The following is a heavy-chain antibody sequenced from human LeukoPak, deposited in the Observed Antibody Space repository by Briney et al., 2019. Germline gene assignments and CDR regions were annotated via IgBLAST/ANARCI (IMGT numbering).Heavy chain of an antibody. Sequence: GGSLRLSCAASGFTFSDYYMSWIRQAPGKGLEWVSSISSSSSYIYYADSVKGRFTISRDNAKNSLYLQMNSLRAEDTAVYYCARARRAYYYDSSGYYLDYWGQGTLVTVSS. CDR2: ISSSSSYI. D-gene: IGHD3-22*01. CDR1: GFTFSDYY. V-gene: IGHV3-11*06. J-gene: IGHJ4*02. CDR3: ARARRAYYYDSSGYYLDY.